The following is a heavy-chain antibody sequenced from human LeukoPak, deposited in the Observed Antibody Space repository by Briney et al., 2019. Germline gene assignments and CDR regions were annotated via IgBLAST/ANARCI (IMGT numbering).Heavy chain of an antibody. J-gene: IGHJ4*02. V-gene: IGHV3-74*01. CDR1: GFTFNKYW. CDR3: ASVFVNEDASSSPHF. Sequence: GGSLRLSCAASGFTFNKYWLHWVRQAPGEGLVWVSRISPDDMSTSYADSVKGRFTISRDNAKDSLYLQMNSLRAEDTAVYYCASVFVNEDASSSPHFWGRATLVTVSS. CDR2: ISPDDMST. D-gene: IGHD6-6*01.